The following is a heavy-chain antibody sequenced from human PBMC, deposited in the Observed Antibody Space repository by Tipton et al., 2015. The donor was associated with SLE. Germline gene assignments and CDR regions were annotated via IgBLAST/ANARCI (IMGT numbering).Heavy chain of an antibody. J-gene: IGHJ1*01. D-gene: IGHD5-12*01. Sequence: TLSLTCAVYGGSFSGFYWGWIRQPPGGGLEWGGEINHSGSTNYNPSLKSRVSISADASKNHFSLKLNSVTAADTAVYYCATNGHGETYEFFTEYLRHWGQGTLVTVS. CDR1: GGSFSGFY. CDR2: INHSGST. V-gene: IGHV4-34*01. CDR3: ATNGHGETYEFFTEYLRH.